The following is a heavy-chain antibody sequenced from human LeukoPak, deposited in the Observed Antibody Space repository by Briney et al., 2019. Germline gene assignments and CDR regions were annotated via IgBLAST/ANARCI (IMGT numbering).Heavy chain of an antibody. V-gene: IGHV4-39*07. CDR1: GGSISSSSYY. Sequence: SETLSLTCTVSGGSISSSSYYWGWIRQPPGKGLEWIGSIYYSGSTNYNPSLKSRVTMSVDTSKNQFSLKLSSVTAADTAVYYCAREKYSSGFNLDYWGQGTLVTVSS. D-gene: IGHD6-19*01. CDR3: AREKYSSGFNLDY. CDR2: IYYSGST. J-gene: IGHJ4*02.